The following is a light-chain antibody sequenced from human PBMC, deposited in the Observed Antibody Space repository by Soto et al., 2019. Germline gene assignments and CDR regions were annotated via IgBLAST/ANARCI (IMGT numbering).Light chain of an antibody. V-gene: IGLV2-14*01. CDR3: SSYTSSRTPLYV. J-gene: IGLJ1*01. Sequence: QSVLTQPASVSGSPGQSITISCTGTSSDVGGYNYVSWYQQHPGKAPKLMIYEVSNRPPGVSNRFSGSKSGNTASLTISGLQAEDEADYYCSSYTSSRTPLYVFGTGTKV. CDR1: SSDVGGYNY. CDR2: EVS.